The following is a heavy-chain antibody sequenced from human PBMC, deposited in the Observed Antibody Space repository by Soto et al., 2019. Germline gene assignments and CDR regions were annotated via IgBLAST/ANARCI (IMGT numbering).Heavy chain of an antibody. CDR2: INPGNGNT. Sequence: GASVKVSCKASGYTFPSYAMHWVRQAPGQRLEWMGWINPGNGNTKYSQKFQGRVTITRDTSTSTAYMELSSLRSEDTAVHSRARGPVWGSYRDRVPDDYWGQGTLVTVPQ. CDR1: GYTFPSYA. V-gene: IGHV1-3*01. D-gene: IGHD3-16*01. J-gene: IGHJ4*02. CDR3: ARGPVWGSYRDRVPDDY.